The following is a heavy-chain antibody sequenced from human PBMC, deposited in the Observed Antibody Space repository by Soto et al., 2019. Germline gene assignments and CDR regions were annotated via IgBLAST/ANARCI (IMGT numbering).Heavy chain of an antibody. D-gene: IGHD2-2*01. V-gene: IGHV1-8*01. CDR3: ARGVDIVVVPARFDMDV. CDR2: MNPNSGNT. Sequence: GASVKVSCMASGYSFTSYDINWVRQATGQGLEWMGWMNPNSGNTGYAQKFQGRVTMTRNTSISTAYVEPSSLRSEDTAVYYCARGVDIVVVPARFDMDVWGKGTTVTVSS. CDR1: GYSFTSYD. J-gene: IGHJ6*03.